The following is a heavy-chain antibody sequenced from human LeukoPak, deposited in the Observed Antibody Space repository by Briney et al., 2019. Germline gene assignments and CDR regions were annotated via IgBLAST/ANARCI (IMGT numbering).Heavy chain of an antibody. CDR3: AKGTISSRYYYYYMDV. D-gene: IGHD6-6*01. J-gene: IGHJ6*03. V-gene: IGHV3-11*04. CDR1: GFTFSDYY. CDR2: ISSSGSTI. Sequence: GGSLRLSCAASGFTFSDYYMSWIRQAPGKGLEWVSYISSSGSTIYYADSVKGRFTISRDNAKNSLYLQMNSLRAEDTAVYYCAKGTISSRYYYYYMDVWGKGTTVTV.